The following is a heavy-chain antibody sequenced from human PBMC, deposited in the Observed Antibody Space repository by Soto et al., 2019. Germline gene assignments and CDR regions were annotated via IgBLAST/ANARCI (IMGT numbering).Heavy chain of an antibody. CDR3: VGGRGRLVGFDY. CDR2: IDHMGNT. Sequence: QVQLQQWGAGLLKPSETLSLTCGVNADSFSNYYWIWIRQPPGKGLEWIGEIDHMGNTNYSPSLKSLVTMSVDTSKNQCSLRLTSVTAADTAVYYCVGGRGRLVGFDYWGQGTLVTVSS. CDR1: ADSFSNYY. D-gene: IGHD1-26*01. V-gene: IGHV4-34*01. J-gene: IGHJ4*02.